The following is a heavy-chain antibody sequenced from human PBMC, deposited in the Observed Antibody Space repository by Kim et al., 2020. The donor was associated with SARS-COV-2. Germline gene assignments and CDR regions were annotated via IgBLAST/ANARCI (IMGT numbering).Heavy chain of an antibody. CDR3: ARGGLTTVTTGDY. V-gene: IGHV4-31*03. Sequence: SETLSLTCTVSNGSISSGGYYWSWIRQHPGKGLEWIGYIYYSGSTYYNPSLKSRVTISLDTSKNQFSLKLTSVTAADAAVYYCARGGLTTVTTGDYWGQGTLVTVSS. CDR2: IYYSGST. J-gene: IGHJ4*02. D-gene: IGHD4-17*01. CDR1: NGSISSGGYY.